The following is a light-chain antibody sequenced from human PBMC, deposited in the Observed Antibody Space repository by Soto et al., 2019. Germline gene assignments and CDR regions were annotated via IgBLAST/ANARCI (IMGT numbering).Light chain of an antibody. CDR2: TTD. Sequence: QPVLTQPPSASGAPGQRVTISCSGSSANIGHNSVNWYQQLPGTAPKLLISTTDQRPSGVPDRFSGSRSGTSGSLAISELRSEDEADYYCAAWDNSLNGFVFGTGTKVTVL. V-gene: IGLV1-44*01. CDR1: SANIGHNS. J-gene: IGLJ1*01. CDR3: AAWDNSLNGFV.